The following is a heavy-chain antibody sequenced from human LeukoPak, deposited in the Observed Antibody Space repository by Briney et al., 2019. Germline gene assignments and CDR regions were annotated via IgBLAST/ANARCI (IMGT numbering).Heavy chain of an antibody. CDR1: GYSFTSYW. Sequence: GESLRISCKGSGYSFTSYWIGWVRQMPGKGLEWMGIIYPGDSDTRYSPSLQGQVTISADKSINTAYLQWSSLKASDTAMYYCARHITGTTWNPYDYWGQGTLVTVSS. CDR3: ARHITGTTWNPYDY. CDR2: IYPGDSDT. D-gene: IGHD1-7*01. V-gene: IGHV5-51*01. J-gene: IGHJ4*02.